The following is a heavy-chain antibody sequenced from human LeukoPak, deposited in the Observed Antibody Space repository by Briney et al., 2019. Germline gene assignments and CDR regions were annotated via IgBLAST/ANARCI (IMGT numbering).Heavy chain of an antibody. D-gene: IGHD1-26*01. V-gene: IGHV1-2*02. CDR1: GYTFTGYY. CDR2: INPNSGGT. J-gene: IGHJ4*02. Sequence: ASVKVSCKASGYTFTGYYMHWVRQAPGQGLEWMGWINPNSGGTNYAQKFQGRVTMTRDTSISTVYMELTGLTSEDTAVYYCARDWELGYWGQGTLVTVSS. CDR3: ARDWELGY.